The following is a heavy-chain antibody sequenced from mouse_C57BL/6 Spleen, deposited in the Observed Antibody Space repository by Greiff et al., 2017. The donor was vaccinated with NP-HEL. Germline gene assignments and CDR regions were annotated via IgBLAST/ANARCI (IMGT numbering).Heavy chain of an antibody. CDR3: ARKVYYGSSTYFDV. CDR1: GFSLTSYG. Sequence: QVQLQQSGPGLVQPSPSLSITCTVSGFSLTSYGVHWVRQSPGKGLEWLGVIWSGGSTDYNAAFISSLSISKDNSKSQVFLKMNSLQADDTAIYYCARKVYYGSSTYFDVWGKGTTVTVSS. J-gene: IGHJ1*03. D-gene: IGHD1-1*01. CDR2: IWSGGST. V-gene: IGHV2-2*01.